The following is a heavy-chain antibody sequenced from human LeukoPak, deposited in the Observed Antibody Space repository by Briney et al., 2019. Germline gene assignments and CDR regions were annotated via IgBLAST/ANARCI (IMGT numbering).Heavy chain of an antibody. CDR3: ARDGGVREMATIPPGY. CDR2: INPNSGGT. Sequence: ASVKVSCKASGYTFTGYYVHWVRQAPGQGLEWMGWINPNSGGTNYAQKFQGRVTMTRDTSISTAYMELSRLRSDDTAVYYCARDGGVREMATIPPGYWGQGTLVTVSS. V-gene: IGHV1-2*02. J-gene: IGHJ4*02. D-gene: IGHD5-24*01. CDR1: GYTFTGYY.